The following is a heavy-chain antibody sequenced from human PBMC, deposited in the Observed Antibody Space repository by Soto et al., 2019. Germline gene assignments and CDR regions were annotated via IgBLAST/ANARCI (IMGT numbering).Heavy chain of an antibody. J-gene: IGHJ5*02. CDR1: GLTLRHAW. D-gene: IGHD2-8*01. CDR3: TTQMVGTQAFDR. CDR2: LKSKTAGGTA. Sequence: PVGSHRHSSTASGLTLRHAWMNWVRQAPGKGLEWVGRLKSKTAGGTADYAAPVQGRFTVSRDDSKNTLYLEMNSLKTEDTAVYYCTTQMVGTQAFDRWGKGPLVTASP. V-gene: IGHV3-15*07.